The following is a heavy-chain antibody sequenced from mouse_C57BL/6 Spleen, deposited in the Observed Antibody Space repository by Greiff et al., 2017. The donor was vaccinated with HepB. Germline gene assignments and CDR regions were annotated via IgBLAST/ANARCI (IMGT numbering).Heavy chain of an antibody. Sequence: EVQRVESGGGLVKPGGSLKLSCAASGFTFSSYAMSWVRQTPEKRLEWVATISDGGSYTYYPDNVKGRFTISRDNAKNNLYLQMSHLKSEDTAMYYCARDGSNSHLDYWGQGTTLTVSS. CDR2: ISDGGSYT. V-gene: IGHV5-4*01. D-gene: IGHD2-5*01. CDR1: GFTFSSYA. CDR3: ARDGSNSHLDY. J-gene: IGHJ2*01.